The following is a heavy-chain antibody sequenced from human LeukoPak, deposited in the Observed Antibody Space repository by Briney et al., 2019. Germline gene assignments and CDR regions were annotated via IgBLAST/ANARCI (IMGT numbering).Heavy chain of an antibody. CDR3: ARTGIGGNWFDP. Sequence: PSENLSLTCTVTGGSIISYYWSSIRQPPSNGLSWIGEINHSGSTNYNPSLKSRVTISVDTSKNQFSLKLSSVTAADTAVYYCARTGIGGNWFDPWGQGTLVTVSS. J-gene: IGHJ5*02. V-gene: IGHV4-34*01. D-gene: IGHD2/OR15-2a*01. CDR2: INHSGST. CDR1: GGSIISYY.